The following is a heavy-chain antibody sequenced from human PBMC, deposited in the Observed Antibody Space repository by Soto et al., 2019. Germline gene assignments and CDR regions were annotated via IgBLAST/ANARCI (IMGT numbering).Heavy chain of an antibody. D-gene: IGHD3-10*01. CDR2: INPSGGST. CDR3: ARATMVRGVHTHGY. J-gene: IGHJ4*02. Sequence: QVQLVQSGAEVKKPGASVKVSCKASGYTFTSYYMHWVRQAPGQGLEWMGIINPSGGSTSYAQKFQGRVTMTMDTSTSTDYMELSSLRSEDTAVSYCARATMVRGVHTHGYWGQGTLVTVSS. V-gene: IGHV1-46*01. CDR1: GYTFTSYY.